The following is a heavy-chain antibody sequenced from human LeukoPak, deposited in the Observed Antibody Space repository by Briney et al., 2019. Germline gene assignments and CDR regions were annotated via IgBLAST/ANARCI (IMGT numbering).Heavy chain of an antibody. CDR2: IYTSGST. Sequence: PSETLSLTCTVSGGSISSYYWSWIRQPAGKGLEWIGRIYTSGSTNYNPSLKSRVTMSVDTSKNQFSLKLSSVTAADTAVYYCARDSIWVFGGENWFDPWGQGTLATVSS. V-gene: IGHV4-4*07. CDR3: ARDSIWVFGGENWFDP. J-gene: IGHJ5*02. D-gene: IGHD3-16*01. CDR1: GGSISSYY.